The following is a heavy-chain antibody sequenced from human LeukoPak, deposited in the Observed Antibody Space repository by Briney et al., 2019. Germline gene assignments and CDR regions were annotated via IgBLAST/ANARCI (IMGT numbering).Heavy chain of an antibody. D-gene: IGHD2-2*01. V-gene: IGHV3-23*01. CDR3: PLDISSTRDV. CDR2: ISGSGGST. Sequence: GGSLRLSCAASGFTFSSYGMHWVRRAPGKGLEWVSAISGSGGSTYYADSVKGRFTISRDNSKNTLYLQMNSLRAEDTAVYYCPLDISSTRDVWGQGTTVTVSS. CDR1: GFTFSSYG. J-gene: IGHJ6*02.